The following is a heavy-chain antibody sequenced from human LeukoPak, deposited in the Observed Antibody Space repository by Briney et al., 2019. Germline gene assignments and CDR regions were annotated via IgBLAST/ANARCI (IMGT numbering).Heavy chain of an antibody. CDR1: GGSISSSSYY. Sequence: SETPSLTCTVSGGSISSSSYYWGWIRQPPGKGLEWIGSIYYSGSTYYNPSLKSRVTISVDTSKNQFSLKLSSVTAADTAVYYCARDRGGYTYSHDYWGQGTLVTVSS. D-gene: IGHD5-18*01. CDR3: ARDRGGYTYSHDY. J-gene: IGHJ4*02. V-gene: IGHV4-39*02. CDR2: IYYSGST.